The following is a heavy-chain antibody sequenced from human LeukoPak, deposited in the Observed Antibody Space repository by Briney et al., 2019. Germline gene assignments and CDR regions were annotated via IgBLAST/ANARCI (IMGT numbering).Heavy chain of an antibody. CDR2: IFGDNST. J-gene: IGHJ3*02. Sequence: GGSLRLSCAASGLTVRSNYMNWVRQAPGKGLEWVSLIFGDNSTHYADSVRGRFSISRDNSKNTVYLEMNSLRAEDTAVYYCTRKYCSGGSCLDDIFDIWGQGTIVTVSS. D-gene: IGHD2-15*01. V-gene: IGHV3-53*01. CDR1: GLTVRSNY. CDR3: TRKYCSGGSCLDDIFDI.